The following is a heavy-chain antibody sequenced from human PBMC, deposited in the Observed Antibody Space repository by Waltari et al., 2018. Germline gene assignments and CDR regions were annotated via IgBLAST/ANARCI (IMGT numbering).Heavy chain of an antibody. Sequence: EVQLLESGGGLVQPAGSLRLSCAASGFTFSSYAMSWVRQAPGKGLECVSAFCGSCGSTYYADSVKRRFTISRDNSKNTLYLQMNSLMADDTAVYYCANSPPRGMIVGVMYYWGQGTLVTVSS. CDR2: FCGSCGST. CDR1: GFTFSSYA. D-gene: IGHD3-22*01. J-gene: IGHJ4*02. CDR3: ANSPPRGMIVGVMYY. V-gene: IGHV3-23*01.